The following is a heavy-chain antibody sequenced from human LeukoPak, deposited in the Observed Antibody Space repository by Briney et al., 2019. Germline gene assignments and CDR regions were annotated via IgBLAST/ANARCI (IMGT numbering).Heavy chain of an antibody. CDR3: TTEDF. CDR1: GFTFSTAW. Sequence: GGSLRLSCAVSGFTFSTAWMIWVRQAPGKGLEWVGRVKTKADGGTTDYAAPVKGRFTITRDDSKNTVHLQMNSLKTEDTAVYYCTTEDFWGQGTLVTVSS. D-gene: IGHD3/OR15-3a*01. CDR2: VKTKADGGTT. V-gene: IGHV3-15*01. J-gene: IGHJ3*01.